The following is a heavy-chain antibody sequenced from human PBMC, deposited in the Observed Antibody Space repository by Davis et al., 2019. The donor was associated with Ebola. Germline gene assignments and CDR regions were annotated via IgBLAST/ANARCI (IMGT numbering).Heavy chain of an antibody. Sequence: GGSLRLSCLASGFTFITYSMNWVRQAPGKGPEWVSYISSSSSAIYYADSVKGRFTISRDNAKNSLYLQMNSLRVEDTAVYYCARDYGSGTYFEYWGQGTLVTVSS. CDR2: ISSSSSAI. CDR3: ARDYGSGTYFEY. D-gene: IGHD3-10*01. J-gene: IGHJ4*02. V-gene: IGHV3-48*04. CDR1: GFTFITYS.